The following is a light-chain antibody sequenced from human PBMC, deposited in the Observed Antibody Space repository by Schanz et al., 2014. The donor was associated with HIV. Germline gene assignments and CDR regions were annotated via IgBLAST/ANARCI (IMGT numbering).Light chain of an antibody. Sequence: QSALTQPASVSGSPGQSVTISCTGTSSDVGGYNYVSWYQQHPGKAPKVLIYDVTKRPSGVPDRFSGSKSDNTASLTVSGLQAEDEADYYCSSYSSESSPYVFGTGTKLTVL. CDR1: SSDVGGYNY. J-gene: IGLJ1*01. CDR2: DVT. V-gene: IGLV2-8*01. CDR3: SSYSSESSPYV.